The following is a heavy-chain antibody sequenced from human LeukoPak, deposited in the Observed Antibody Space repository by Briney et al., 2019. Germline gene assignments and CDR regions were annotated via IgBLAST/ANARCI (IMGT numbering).Heavy chain of an antibody. CDR1: GYTFTGYY. CDR3: ARSKTAASLDY. Sequence: ASVKVSCKASGYTFTGYYMHWVRQAPGQGLEWMGWINPNSGGTNYVQKFQGRVTMTRDTSISTAYMELSRLRSDDTAVYYCARSKTAASLDYWGQGTLVTVSS. CDR2: INPNSGGT. D-gene: IGHD6-13*01. J-gene: IGHJ4*02. V-gene: IGHV1-2*02.